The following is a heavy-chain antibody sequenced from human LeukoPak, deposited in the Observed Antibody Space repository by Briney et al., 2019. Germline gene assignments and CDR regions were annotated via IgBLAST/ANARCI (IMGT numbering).Heavy chain of an antibody. CDR2: IDWDDDK. CDR1: GFSLSTSGMC. Sequence: SGPTLVNPTQTLTLTCTFSGFSLSTSGMCVSWIRQPPGKALEWPARIDWDDDKYYSTSLKTRLTISKDTSKNQVVLTMTNMDPVDTATCYCARLGGNWFDPWGQGTLVTVSS. CDR3: ARLGGNWFDP. D-gene: IGHD1-26*01. J-gene: IGHJ5*02. V-gene: IGHV2-70*11.